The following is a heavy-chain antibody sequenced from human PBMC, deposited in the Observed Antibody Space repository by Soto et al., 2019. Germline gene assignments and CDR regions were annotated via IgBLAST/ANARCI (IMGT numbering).Heavy chain of an antibody. CDR2: INHSGST. CDR3: ARGPTGSTYDAFDI. CDR1: GGSFSGYY. J-gene: IGHJ3*02. V-gene: IGHV4-34*01. D-gene: IGHD3-9*01. Sequence: SETLSLTCAVYGGSFSGYYWSWIRQPPGKGLEWIGEINHSGSTNYNPSLKSRVTISVDTCKNRFSLSLSSVTAADTAGYYCARGPTGSTYDAFDIWGQGTMVTVSS.